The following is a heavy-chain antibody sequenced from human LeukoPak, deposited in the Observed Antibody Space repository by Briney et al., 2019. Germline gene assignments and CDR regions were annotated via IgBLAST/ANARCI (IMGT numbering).Heavy chain of an antibody. V-gene: IGHV4-39*07. CDR3: ARELRGVAVTDN. D-gene: IGHD3-3*01. CDR2: IYYSGST. Sequence: PSETLSLTCTVSGGSISSSSYYWGWIRQPPGKGLEWIGSIYYSGSTYYNPSLKSRVTISVDTSKNQFSLKLRYVTAADTAVYYCARELRGVAVTDNWGQGTLVTVSS. J-gene: IGHJ4*02. CDR1: GGSISSSSYY.